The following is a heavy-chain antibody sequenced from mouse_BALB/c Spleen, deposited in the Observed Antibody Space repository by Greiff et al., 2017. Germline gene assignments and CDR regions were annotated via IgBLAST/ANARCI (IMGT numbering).Heavy chain of an antibody. CDR2: IWTGGGT. CDR1: GFSLTSYD. J-gene: IGHJ4*01. V-gene: IGHV2-9-2*01. D-gene: IGHD1-1*01. Sequence: QVQLKESGPGLVAPSQSLSFTCTVSGFSLTSYDISWIRQPPGKGLEWLGVIWTGGGTNYNSAFMSRLSISKDNSKSQVFLKMNSLQTDDTAIYYCVRDYYGSSHAMDYWGQGTSVTVSS. CDR3: VRDYYGSSHAMDY.